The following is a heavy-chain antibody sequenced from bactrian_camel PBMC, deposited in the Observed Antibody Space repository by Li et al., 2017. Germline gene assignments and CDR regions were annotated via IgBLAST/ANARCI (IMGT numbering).Heavy chain of an antibody. D-gene: IGHD2*01. CDR3: ARAQNPGSWCEWDDLGY. CDR1: GYTYNRNC. Sequence: HVQLVESGGGSVRAGGSLRLSCAASGYTYNRNCMAWFRQAPGKEREGVARIATGSGNTYYADSVKGRFTVSRDDAKSTLYLQMNSLKPEDTATYYCARAQNPGSWCEWDDLGYWGQGTQVTVS. CDR2: IATGSGNT. J-gene: IGHJ6*01. V-gene: IGHV3S1*01.